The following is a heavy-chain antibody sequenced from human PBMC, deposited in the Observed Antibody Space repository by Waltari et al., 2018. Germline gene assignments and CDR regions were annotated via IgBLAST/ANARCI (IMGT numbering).Heavy chain of an antibody. Sequence: QVQLVESGGGVVQPGRSLRLSCAASGFTFGSSALHWVRQAPGKGLEWGAIISYDVTTTYYADSVKGRFTLSRDNSKNTLYLQMNSLVFEDTAIYYCAKPDCTTTNCYTCTDWGQGALVTVSS. CDR1: GFTFGSSA. CDR3: AKPDCTTTNCYTCTD. D-gene: IGHD2-2*02. J-gene: IGHJ4*02. V-gene: IGHV3-30-3*02. CDR2: ISYDVTTT.